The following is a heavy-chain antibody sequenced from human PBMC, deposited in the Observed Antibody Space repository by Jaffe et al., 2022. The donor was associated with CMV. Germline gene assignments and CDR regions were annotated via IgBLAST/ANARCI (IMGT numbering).Heavy chain of an antibody. CDR1: GFTFSDYY. J-gene: IGHJ6*02. D-gene: IGHD6-6*01. V-gene: IGHV3-11*01. CDR2: ISSSGSTI. CDR3: ARDTADTRISSIAARRGPYGMDV. Sequence: QVQLVESGGGLVKPGGSLRLSCAASGFTFSDYYMSWIRQAPGKGLEWVSYISSSGSTIYYADSVKGRFTISRDNAKNSLYLQMNSLRAEDTAVYYCARDTADTRISSIAARRGPYGMDVWGQGTTVTVSS.